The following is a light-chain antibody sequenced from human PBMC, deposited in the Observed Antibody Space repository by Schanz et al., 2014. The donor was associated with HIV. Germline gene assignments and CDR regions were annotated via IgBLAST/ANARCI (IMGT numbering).Light chain of an antibody. Sequence: QLVLTQSSSASASLGSSVKLTCTLSSEHSGYIIAWHQQQPGKALRHLMKVEGSGRYNKGSGVPDRFSGSSSGADRYLTISSLQSEDEGDYYCETWDSHSQYYVFGTGTKLTVL. CDR2: VEGSGRY. V-gene: IGLV4-60*03. J-gene: IGLJ1*01. CDR3: ETWDSHSQYYV. CDR1: SEHSGYI.